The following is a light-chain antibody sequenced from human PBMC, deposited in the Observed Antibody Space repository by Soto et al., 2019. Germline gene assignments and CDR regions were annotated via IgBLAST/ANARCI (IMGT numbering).Light chain of an antibody. CDR1: QSISSH. V-gene: IGKV1-39*01. CDR3: QQSYSTPIS. Sequence: DIRLAQSPSSQSAFVGDTVTITCRASQSISSHLNWYQQKPGKAPKLLMYTTSNLQSGVPSRFSGSGSGTDFTLTISSLQPEDFATYYCQQSYSTPISFGQGTRLEIK. J-gene: IGKJ5*01. CDR2: TTS.